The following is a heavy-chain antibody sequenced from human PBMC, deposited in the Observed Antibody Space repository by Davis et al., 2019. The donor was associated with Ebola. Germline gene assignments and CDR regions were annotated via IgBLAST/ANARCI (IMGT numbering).Heavy chain of an antibody. Sequence: SETLSLTCTVSGGSISSYYWSWIRQPPGKGLEWIGYIYYRGSTNYNPSLKSRVTISVDPSKNQFSLKLSSVTAADTAVYYCARAVNLLVVAARHFDYWGQGTLVTVSS. CDR1: GGSISSYY. CDR2: IYYRGST. D-gene: IGHD2-15*01. J-gene: IGHJ4*02. CDR3: ARAVNLLVVAARHFDY. V-gene: IGHV4-59*01.